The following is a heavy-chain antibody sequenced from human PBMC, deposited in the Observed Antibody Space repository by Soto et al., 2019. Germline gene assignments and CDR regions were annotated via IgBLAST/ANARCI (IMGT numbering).Heavy chain of an antibody. J-gene: IGHJ4*02. D-gene: IGHD3-10*01. CDR1: GFSLSTSGVG. CDR3: AHTQLNYYGSGAYYFVY. Sequence: QITLKESGPTLVKATQTLTLTCTFSGFSLSTSGVGVGWIRQPPGKALEWLALIYWDDDKRYSPSLKSRLTITKDTSKNQVVLIMTNMDPVDTATYYCAHTQLNYYGSGAYYFVYWGQGTLVTFSS. CDR2: IYWDDDK. V-gene: IGHV2-5*02.